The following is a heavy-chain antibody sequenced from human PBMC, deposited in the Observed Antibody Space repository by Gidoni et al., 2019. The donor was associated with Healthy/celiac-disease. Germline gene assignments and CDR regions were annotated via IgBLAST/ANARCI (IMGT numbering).Heavy chain of an antibody. Sequence: QVQLVESGGGLVKPGGSLRLSCAASGFTFSDYYMSWIRQAPGKGLEGVSYISSSSSYTNYADSVKGRFTISRDNAKNSLYLQMNSLRAEDTAVYYCARDNIVATTWFDPWGQGTLVTVSS. CDR1: GFTFSDYY. J-gene: IGHJ5*02. V-gene: IGHV3-11*05. CDR3: ARDNIVATTWFDP. D-gene: IGHD5-12*01. CDR2: ISSSSSYT.